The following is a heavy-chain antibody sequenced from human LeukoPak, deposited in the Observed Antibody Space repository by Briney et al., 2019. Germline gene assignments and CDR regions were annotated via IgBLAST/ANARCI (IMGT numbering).Heavy chain of an antibody. CDR2: MNPNSGNT. V-gene: IGHV1-8*01. CDR3: ARVGVVVYAFDI. CDR1: GYTFTSYD. Sequence: ASVKVSCKASGYTFTSYDINWVRQATGQGLEWMGWMNPNSGNTGYAQKFQGRVTMTRNTSISTAYMELSSLRSEDTAVYYCARVGVVVYAFDIWGQGTMVTVSS. J-gene: IGHJ3*02. D-gene: IGHD2-15*01.